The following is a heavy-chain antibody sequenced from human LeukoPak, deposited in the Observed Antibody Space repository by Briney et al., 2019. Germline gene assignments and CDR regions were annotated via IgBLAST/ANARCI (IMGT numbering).Heavy chain of an antibody. D-gene: IGHD3-22*01. CDR1: GFTFSSYA. Sequence: GGSLRLSCAASGFTFSSYAMSWVRQAPGKGLEWVSAISGSGGSTYYADSVKGRFTISRDNSENTLYLQMNSLRAEDTAVYYCAKRDSSGYYYYFQHWGQGTLVTVSS. CDR2: ISGSGGST. J-gene: IGHJ1*01. CDR3: AKRDSSGYYYYFQH. V-gene: IGHV3-23*01.